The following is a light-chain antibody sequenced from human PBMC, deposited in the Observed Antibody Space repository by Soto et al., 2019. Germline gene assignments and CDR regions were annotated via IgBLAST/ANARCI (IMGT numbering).Light chain of an antibody. V-gene: IGLV2-11*01. J-gene: IGLJ1*01. CDR2: DVK. CDR3: CSYAGDYTFV. Sequence: QSALTQPRSVSGSPGQSVTLSCTGTSSDVGGYNYVTWYQQYPGKAPKVMIYDVKTRPSGVPDRFSGSKSSNTASLTISGLQAEDEADYYCCSYAGDYTFVFGTGTKLTVL. CDR1: SSDVGGYNY.